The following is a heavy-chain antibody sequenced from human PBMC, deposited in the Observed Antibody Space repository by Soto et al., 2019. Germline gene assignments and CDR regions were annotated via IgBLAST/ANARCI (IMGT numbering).Heavy chain of an antibody. J-gene: IGHJ4*02. V-gene: IGHV4-4*07. CDR1: GESISDNY. D-gene: IGHD3-22*01. Sequence: QVQLQESGPGLVRPSETLSLICSVSGESISDNYWSWIRQPAGKGLEWIGRVFSNGATTFNPSLRSRVSMSVDTSTNQFSLTLPSLTAADTAVDYCAKDLPPYARSAQPTAFDHWGQGTLVTVSS. CDR2: VFSNGAT. CDR3: AKDLPPYARSAQPTAFDH.